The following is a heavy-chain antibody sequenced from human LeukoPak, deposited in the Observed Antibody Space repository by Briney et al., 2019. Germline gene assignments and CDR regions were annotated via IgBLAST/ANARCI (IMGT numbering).Heavy chain of an antibody. CDR3: ARVWIASGSYYDDRGAFDY. D-gene: IGHD1-26*01. Sequence: PSETLSLTCTVSGGSISNYYWNWIRQPPGKGLEWIGYIYYTGSTNYNPSLKSRVTMSVDTSKNQFSLNLRSVTPEDTAVYYCARVWIASGSYYDDRGAFDYWGQGTLVTVSS. CDR1: GGSISNYY. CDR2: IYYTGST. V-gene: IGHV4-59*01. J-gene: IGHJ4*02.